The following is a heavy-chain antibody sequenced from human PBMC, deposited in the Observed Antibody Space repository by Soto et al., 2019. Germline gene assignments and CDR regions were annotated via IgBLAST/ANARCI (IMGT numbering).Heavy chain of an antibody. CDR2: INHSGST. J-gene: IGHJ4*02. V-gene: IGHV4-34*01. CDR3: ARGRGCSGGSCYPSYFDY. CDR1: GGAFRGYY. Sequence: SETLSLTCAVYGGAFRGYYWSWIRQPPGKGLGWIGEINHSGSTNYTPSLKSRVTISVDTSKNQFSLKLSSVTAADTDVYYWARGRGCSGGSCYPSYFDYWGQGTLVTVS. D-gene: IGHD2-15*01.